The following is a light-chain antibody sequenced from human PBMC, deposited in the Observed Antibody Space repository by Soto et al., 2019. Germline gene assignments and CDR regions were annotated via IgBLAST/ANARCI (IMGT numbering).Light chain of an antibody. J-gene: IGKJ1*01. CDR1: QSVIHTSNNKSY. CDR2: WAS. V-gene: IGKV4-1*01. Sequence: DIVMTQCPDSLALSLGERATINCKSSQSVIHTSNNKSYLAWYQQTAGQPPEXXRYWASARDSGVPDRFSGSGSGTDFTLTISSLKAEDVEVYYCQQYYSIPRTFGQGTKVDIK. CDR3: QQYYSIPRT.